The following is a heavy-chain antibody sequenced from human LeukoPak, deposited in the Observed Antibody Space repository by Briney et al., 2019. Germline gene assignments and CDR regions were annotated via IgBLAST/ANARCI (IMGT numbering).Heavy chain of an antibody. D-gene: IGHD6-19*01. CDR3: ARNDFGSGWLGDN. J-gene: IGHJ4*02. CDR1: GFTFDDYG. Sequence: GGSLRLSCAASGFTFDDYGMSWVRQAPGKGLEWVSGINWNGGSTGYADSVKGRFTISRDTSKNTLFLQMNSLRAEDTAVYYCARNDFGSGWLGDNWGQGTLVTVFS. V-gene: IGHV3-20*04. CDR2: INWNGGST.